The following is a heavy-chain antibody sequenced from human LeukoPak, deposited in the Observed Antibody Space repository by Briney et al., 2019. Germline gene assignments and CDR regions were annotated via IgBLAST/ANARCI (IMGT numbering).Heavy chain of an antibody. CDR1: GGSISSGGYY. Sequence: SQTLSLTCTVSGGSISSGGYYWSWIRQHPGKGLEWIGYIYYSGSTYYNPSLKSRVTISVDTSKNQFSLKLSSVTAADTAVYYCASTMITMVRGVISTHWYFDLWGRGTLVTVSS. CDR2: IYYSGST. V-gene: IGHV4-31*03. CDR3: ASTMITMVRGVISTHWYFDL. D-gene: IGHD3-10*01. J-gene: IGHJ2*01.